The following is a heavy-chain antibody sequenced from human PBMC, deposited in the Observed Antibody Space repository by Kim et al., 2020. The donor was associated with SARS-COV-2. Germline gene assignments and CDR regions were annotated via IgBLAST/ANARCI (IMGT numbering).Heavy chain of an antibody. Sequence: SETLSLTCTVSGGSISSSSYYWGWIRQPPGKGLEWIGSIYYSGSTYYNPSLKSRVTISVDTSKNQFSLKLSSVTAADTAVYYCARSAYTAMGRDAFDIWGQGTMVTVSS. J-gene: IGHJ3*02. CDR3: ARSAYTAMGRDAFDI. V-gene: IGHV4-39*01. CDR2: IYYSGST. CDR1: GGSISSSSYY. D-gene: IGHD5-18*01.